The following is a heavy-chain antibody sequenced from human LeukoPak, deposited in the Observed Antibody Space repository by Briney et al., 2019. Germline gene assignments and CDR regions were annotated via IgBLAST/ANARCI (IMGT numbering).Heavy chain of an antibody. D-gene: IGHD6-19*01. CDR1: GGSISSGGYS. Sequence: PSETLSLTCAVFGGSISSGGYSWSWIRQPPGKGLEWIGYIYHSGSTYYNPSLKSRVTISVDRSKNQFSLKLSSVTAADTAVYYCARVYAGSGWTYYFDYWGQGTQVTVSS. V-gene: IGHV4-30-2*01. CDR3: ARVYAGSGWTYYFDY. J-gene: IGHJ4*02. CDR2: IYHSGST.